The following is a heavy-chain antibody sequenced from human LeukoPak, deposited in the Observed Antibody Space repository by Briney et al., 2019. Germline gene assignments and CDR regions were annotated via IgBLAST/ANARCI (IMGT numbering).Heavy chain of an antibody. CDR3: AGCRGGGWQNYFDT. J-gene: IGHJ5*02. CDR2: ISYSGST. D-gene: IGHD2-15*01. CDR1: GGSISSYY. V-gene: IGHV4-59*08. Sequence: SETLSLTCTVSGGSISSYYWSWIRQPPGKGLEWIGYISYSGSTNYNPSLKSRVTMSVDTSKNQFSLKLSSVTAADTAVYYCAGCRGGGWQNYFDTWGQGTQVTVSS.